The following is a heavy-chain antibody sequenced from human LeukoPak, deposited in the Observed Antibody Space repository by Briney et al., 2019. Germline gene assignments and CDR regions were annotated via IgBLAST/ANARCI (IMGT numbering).Heavy chain of an antibody. CDR3: ARLRWAGTSYFDY. J-gene: IGHJ4*02. D-gene: IGHD6-19*01. CDR1: GGSFSGYY. Sequence: SETLSLTCAVYGGSFSGYYWSWIRQPPGKGLEWIGEINHSGSTNYNPSLKSRVTISVDTSKNQSSLKLSSVTAADTAVYYCARLRWAGTSYFDYWGQGTLVTVSS. CDR2: INHSGST. V-gene: IGHV4-34*01.